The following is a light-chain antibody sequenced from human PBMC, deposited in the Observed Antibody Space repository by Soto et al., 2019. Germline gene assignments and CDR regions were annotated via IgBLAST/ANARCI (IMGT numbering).Light chain of an antibody. CDR1: SGHSSYA. Sequence: QLVLTQSPSASASLGASVKLTCTLSSGHSSYAIAWHQQQPEKGPRYLMKLNSDGSHSKGDGIPDRFSGSSSGAERYLTISSLRSEDEADYYCQTWGTGIRVFGGGTKLTVL. CDR2: LNSDGSH. CDR3: QTWGTGIRV. J-gene: IGLJ2*01. V-gene: IGLV4-69*01.